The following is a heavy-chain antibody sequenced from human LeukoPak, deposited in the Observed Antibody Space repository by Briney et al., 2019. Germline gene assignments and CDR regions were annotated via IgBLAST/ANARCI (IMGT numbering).Heavy chain of an antibody. Sequence: PGESLKISCKGSGYSCTSYWIGWVRQMPGKGLEWVGIIYPGDSDTRYSPSFQGQVTISADKSISTAYLQWSSLKASDTAMYYCARHSHYCSSTSCYEPFDYWGQGTLVTVSS. CDR2: IYPGDSDT. V-gene: IGHV5-51*01. CDR3: ARHSHYCSSTSCYEPFDY. J-gene: IGHJ4*02. D-gene: IGHD2-2*01. CDR1: GYSCTSYW.